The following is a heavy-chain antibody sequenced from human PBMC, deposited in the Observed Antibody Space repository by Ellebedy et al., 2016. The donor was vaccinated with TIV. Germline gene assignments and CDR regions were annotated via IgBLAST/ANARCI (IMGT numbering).Heavy chain of an antibody. CDR3: ASLVKRNSYGYDIYYYYYGMDV. V-gene: IGHV1-24*01. CDR1: GYTLTELS. CDR2: FDPEDGET. Sequence: ASVKVSXKVSGYTLTELSMHWVRQAPGKGLEWMGGFDPEDGETIYAQKFQGRVTMTEDTSTDTAYMELSSLRSEDTAVYYCASLVKRNSYGYDIYYYYYGMDVWGQGTTVTASS. D-gene: IGHD5-18*01. J-gene: IGHJ6*02.